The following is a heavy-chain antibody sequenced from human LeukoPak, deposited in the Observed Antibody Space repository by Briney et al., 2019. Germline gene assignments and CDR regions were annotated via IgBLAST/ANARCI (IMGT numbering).Heavy chain of an antibody. Sequence: SETLSLTCTVSGGSISSSSYYWGWIRQPPGKGLEWIGYIYYSGSTNYNPSLKSRVTISVDTSKNQFSLKLSSVTAADTAVYYCARTRGYYYYYYMDVWGKGTTVTVSS. CDR3: ARTRGYYYYYYMDV. CDR2: IYYSGST. V-gene: IGHV4-61*05. CDR1: GGSISSSSYY. J-gene: IGHJ6*03.